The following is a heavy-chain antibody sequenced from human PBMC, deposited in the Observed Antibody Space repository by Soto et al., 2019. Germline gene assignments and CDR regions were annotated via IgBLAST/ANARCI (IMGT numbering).Heavy chain of an antibody. CDR1: GFTFSSYG. CDR2: IWYDGSNK. CDR3: ARDRNDFWSGPHYYGMDV. Sequence: QVQLVESGGGVVQPGRSLRLSCAASGFTFSSYGMHWVRQAPGKGLEWVAVIWYDGSNKYYADSVKGRFTISRDNSKNTLYLHMNSLRAEDTAVYYCARDRNDFWSGPHYYGMDVWGQGTTVTVSS. D-gene: IGHD3-3*01. J-gene: IGHJ6*02. V-gene: IGHV3-33*01.